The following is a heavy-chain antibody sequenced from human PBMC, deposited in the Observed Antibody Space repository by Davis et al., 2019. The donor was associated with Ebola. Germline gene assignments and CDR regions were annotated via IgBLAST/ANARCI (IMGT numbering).Heavy chain of an antibody. CDR3: AKDEASLSGGGADI. D-gene: IGHD2-15*01. Sequence: GESLKISCAASGFIFNNSALTWVRQAPGKALEWVSSISGSGSGTHYADAVKGRFTISRDNSKNTLYLQIDSLRAEDTALYYCAKDEASLSGGGADIWGQGTMVIVSS. CDR1: GFIFNNSA. V-gene: IGHV3-23*01. J-gene: IGHJ3*02. CDR2: ISGSGSGT.